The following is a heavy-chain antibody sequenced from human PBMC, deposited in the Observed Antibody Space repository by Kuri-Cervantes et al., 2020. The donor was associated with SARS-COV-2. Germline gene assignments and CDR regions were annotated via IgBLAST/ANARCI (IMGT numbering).Heavy chain of an antibody. V-gene: IGHV3-48*04. D-gene: IGHD3-3*01. Sequence: GGSLRLSCAASGSTFSNYAMTWVRQAPGKGLEWVSYISSSSRTIYYADSVKGRFSISRDNAKNSLFLQISSLRAEDTAVYYCARTSGPMDVWGQGTTVTVSS. CDR1: GSTFSNYA. CDR2: ISSSSRTI. J-gene: IGHJ6*02. CDR3: ARTSGPMDV.